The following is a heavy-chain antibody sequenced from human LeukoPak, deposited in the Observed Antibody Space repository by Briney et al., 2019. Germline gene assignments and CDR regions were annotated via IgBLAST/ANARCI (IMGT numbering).Heavy chain of an antibody. D-gene: IGHD6-13*01. CDR3: ARVDIAAVGVDL. Sequence: SETLSLTCTVSGGSISSYYWSWIRQPPGTGLEWIGYIYYSGSTNYNPSLKSRVTISVDTSKNQFSLKLSSVTAADTAVYYCARVDIAAVGVDLWGQGTLVTVSS. V-gene: IGHV4-59*01. J-gene: IGHJ5*02. CDR1: GGSISSYY. CDR2: IYYSGST.